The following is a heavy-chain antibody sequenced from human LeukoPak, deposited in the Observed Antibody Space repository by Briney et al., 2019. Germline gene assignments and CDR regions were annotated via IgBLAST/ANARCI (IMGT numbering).Heavy chain of an antibody. V-gene: IGHV3-30*03. CDR2: ISYDGSNK. Sequence: GGSLRLSCAASGFTFSSYGMHWVRQAPGKGLEWVAVISYDGSNKYYADSVKGRFTISRDNAKNSLYLQMNSLRAEDTAVYYCARELLRYFDLWGRGTLVTVSS. D-gene: IGHD2-15*01. CDR3: ARELLRYFDL. J-gene: IGHJ2*01. CDR1: GFTFSSYG.